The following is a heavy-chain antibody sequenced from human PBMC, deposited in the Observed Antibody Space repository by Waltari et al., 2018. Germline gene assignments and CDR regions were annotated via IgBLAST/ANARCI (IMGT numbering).Heavy chain of an antibody. CDR2: TNQDGSEI. Sequence: EVQLVESGGGLVQPGGSLILSCAASGFTFGHYWMSWVRQAPGKGLEWVANTNQDGSEIHHVDSVKGRFTISRDNTKNSLYLQMNALRAEDTAVYYCARDPAWEAFDIWGQGAMVTVSS. CDR1: GFTFGHYW. J-gene: IGHJ3*02. V-gene: IGHV3-7*01. CDR3: ARDPAWEAFDI. D-gene: IGHD1-26*01.